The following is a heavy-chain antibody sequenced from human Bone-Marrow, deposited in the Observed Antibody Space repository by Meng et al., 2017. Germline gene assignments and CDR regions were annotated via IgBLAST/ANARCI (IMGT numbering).Heavy chain of an antibody. Sequence: ASVKVSCKASGGTFSSYAISWVRQAPGQGLEWMGWINPNSGGTNYAQKFQGRVTMTRDTSISTAYMELSRLRSDDTAVYYCARDPVLRYFDWLLYQNYYFDYWGQGTLVTVSS. CDR3: ARDPVLRYFDWLLYQNYYFDY. D-gene: IGHD3-9*01. CDR1: GGTFSSYA. J-gene: IGHJ4*02. V-gene: IGHV1-2*02. CDR2: INPNSGGT.